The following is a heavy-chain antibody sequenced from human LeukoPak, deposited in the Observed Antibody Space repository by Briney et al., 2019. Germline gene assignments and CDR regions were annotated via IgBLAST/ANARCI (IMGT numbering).Heavy chain of an antibody. Sequence: GGSLRLSCTASGFAFSFFAMSWLRQPPGKGLEWVSVISNGGTTYYADSVKGRFTISRDNSKNTLYLQMSSLRAEDTALYYCAREFYYGSGSYFNDYWGQGTLVTVSS. D-gene: IGHD3-10*01. CDR3: AREFYYGSGSYFNDY. CDR2: ISNGGTT. CDR1: GFAFSFFA. V-gene: IGHV3-53*01. J-gene: IGHJ4*02.